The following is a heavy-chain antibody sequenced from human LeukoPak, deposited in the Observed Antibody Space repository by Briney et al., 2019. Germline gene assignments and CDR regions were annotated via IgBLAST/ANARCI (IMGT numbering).Heavy chain of an antibody. Sequence: ASVKVSCKASGYTFTGYYMHWVRQAPGQGLEWMGWINPNSGGTNYAQKFQGRVTMTRDTSISTAYMELSRLRSGDTAVYYCARVFVVDSYGRLFDYWGQGTLVTVSS. CDR1: GYTFTGYY. CDR2: INPNSGGT. V-gene: IGHV1-2*02. D-gene: IGHD5-18*01. J-gene: IGHJ4*02. CDR3: ARVFVVDSYGRLFDY.